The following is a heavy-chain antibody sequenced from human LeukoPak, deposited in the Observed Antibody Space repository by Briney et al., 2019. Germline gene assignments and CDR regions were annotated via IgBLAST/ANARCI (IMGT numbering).Heavy chain of an antibody. CDR3: ARILVGASDY. CDR2: IYHSGST. CDR1: GYSISSGYY. V-gene: IGHV4-38-2*01. Sequence: SETLSLTCAVSGYSISSGYYWGWIRRPPGKGLEWIGSIYHSGSTYYNPSLKSRVTISVDTSKNQFSLKLSSVTAADTAVYYCARILVGASDYWGQGTLVTVSS. D-gene: IGHD1-26*01. J-gene: IGHJ4*02.